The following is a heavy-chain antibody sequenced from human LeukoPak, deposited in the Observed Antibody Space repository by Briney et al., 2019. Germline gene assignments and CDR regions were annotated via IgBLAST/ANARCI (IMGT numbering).Heavy chain of an antibody. V-gene: IGHV4-39*01. Sequence: PSETLSLTCTVSGGSISSSSYYWGWIRQPPGKGLEWIGSVYYSGTTYCNPSLKSRVTISVDTSKNQFSLKLNSVTAADTAVYYCVRSYCSSSTCYAVGAFDIWGQGTMVTVSS. CDR2: VYYSGTT. CDR1: GGSISSSSYY. D-gene: IGHD2-2*01. J-gene: IGHJ3*02. CDR3: VRSYCSSSTCYAVGAFDI.